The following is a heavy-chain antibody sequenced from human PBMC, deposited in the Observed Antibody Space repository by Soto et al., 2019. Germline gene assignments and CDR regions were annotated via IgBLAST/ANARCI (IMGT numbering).Heavy chain of an antibody. V-gene: IGHV4-31*03. Sequence: PSETLSLTCTVSGGSISSGGYYWSWIRQHPGKGLEWIGYIYYSGSTYYNPSLKSRVTISVDTSKNQFSLKLSSVTAADTAVYYCARVPYPTGGSPINWFDPWGKGTLVTVSS. CDR1: GGSISSGGYY. CDR2: IYYSGST. D-gene: IGHD3-16*01. CDR3: ARVPYPTGGSPINWFDP. J-gene: IGHJ5*02.